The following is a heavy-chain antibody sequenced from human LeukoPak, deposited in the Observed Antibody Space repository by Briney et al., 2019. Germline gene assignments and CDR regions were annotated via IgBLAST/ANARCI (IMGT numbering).Heavy chain of an antibody. V-gene: IGHV3-9*03. D-gene: IGHD6-19*01. CDR2: ITWNSGSI. CDR1: AFTYDNYA. J-gene: IGHJ4*02. CDR3: TRSTGWYNYFDY. Sequence: GGSLRLSCTTSAFTYDNYAMHWVRQAPGKGLEWVSGITWNSGSIAYADSVKGRFTISRDNAKNSLYLQMNSLTTDDVAFYYCTRSTGWYNYFDYWGQGALVTVSS.